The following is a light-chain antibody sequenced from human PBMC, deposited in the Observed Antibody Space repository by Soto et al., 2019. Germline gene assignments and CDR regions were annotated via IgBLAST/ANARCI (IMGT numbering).Light chain of an antibody. Sequence: EIVLTQLPGTLSLSPGERATLSCRASQSVGSNYLAWYQQRPGQPPNLLIFGASHRVPDIPDRFSGSGSGTDFTLTISRLEPEDFAVYYCQQYGSSIQTFGQGTKVDIK. CDR3: QQYGSSIQT. CDR1: QSVGSNY. V-gene: IGKV3-20*01. J-gene: IGKJ1*01. CDR2: GAS.